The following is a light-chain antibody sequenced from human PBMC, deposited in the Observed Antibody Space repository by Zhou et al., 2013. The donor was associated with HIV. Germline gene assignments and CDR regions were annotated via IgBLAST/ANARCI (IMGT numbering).Light chain of an antibody. J-gene: IGKJ5*01. CDR2: TAS. CDR1: QSIDGY. V-gene: IGKV1-39*01. CDR3: QQYRSYPLI. Sequence: DIQMTQSPSSLSASVGDRVTISCRASQSIDGYLNWYQQRPGKAPKLLIYTASNLQSGVPSRFSGSGYGTDFTLTINSLQPEDVATYYCQQYRSYPLIFGQGTRLEIK.